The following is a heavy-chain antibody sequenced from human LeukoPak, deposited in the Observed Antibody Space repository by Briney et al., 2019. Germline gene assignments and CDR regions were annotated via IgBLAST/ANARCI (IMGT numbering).Heavy chain of an antibody. CDR3: ARGLPRWLVVGYMDV. J-gene: IGHJ6*03. Sequence: SETLSLTCAVYGGSFSGYYWSWIRQPAGKGLEWIGRIYTSGSTNYNPSLKSRVTISVDTSKNQFSLKLSSVTAADTAVYYCARGLPRWLVVGYMDVWGKGTTVTVSS. CDR2: IYTSGST. V-gene: IGHV4-59*10. D-gene: IGHD5-24*01. CDR1: GGSFSGYY.